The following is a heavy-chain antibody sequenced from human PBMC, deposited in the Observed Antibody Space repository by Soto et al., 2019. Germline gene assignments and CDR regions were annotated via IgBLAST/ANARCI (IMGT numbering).Heavy chain of an antibody. CDR3: ARGRRKQLVRSAASDWFDP. D-gene: IGHD6-6*01. Sequence: QVQLQQWGAGLLKPSETLSLTCAVYGGSFSGNYWSWIRQPPGKGLEWIGEINRSGSTNSNPSLKSRVTISVDTSKNQFSLKLSSVTAADTAVYFCARGRRKQLVRSAASDWFDPWGQGTLLTVSS. CDR1: GGSFSGNY. V-gene: IGHV4-34*01. J-gene: IGHJ5*02. CDR2: INRSGST.